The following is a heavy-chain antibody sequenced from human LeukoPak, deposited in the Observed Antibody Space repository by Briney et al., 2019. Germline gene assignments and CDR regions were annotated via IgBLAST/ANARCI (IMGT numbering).Heavy chain of an antibody. D-gene: IGHD1-26*01. V-gene: IGHV1-69*05. CDR3: ARDLGGSYYHY. J-gene: IGHJ4*02. CDR1: GGTFSSYA. CDR2: IIPIFGTA. Sequence: GASVKVSCKASGGTFSSYAISWVRQAPRQGLEWMGRIIPIFGTANYAQKFQGRVTITTDESTSTAYMELSSLRSEDTAVYYCARDLGGSYYHYWGQGTLVTVSS.